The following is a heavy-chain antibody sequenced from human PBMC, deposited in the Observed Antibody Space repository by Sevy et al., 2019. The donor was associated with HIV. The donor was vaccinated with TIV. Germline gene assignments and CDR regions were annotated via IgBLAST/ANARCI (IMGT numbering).Heavy chain of an antibody. CDR1: GFTFSSYS. CDR3: ARDEPLAYCGGDCLPGAFDI. Sequence: GGSLRLSCAASGFTFSSYSMNWDRQAPGKGLEWVSYISSSSSTIYYADSVKGRFTISRDNAKNSLYLQMNSLRAEDTAVYYCARDEPLAYCGGDCLPGAFDIWGQGTMVTVSS. CDR2: ISSSSSTI. V-gene: IGHV3-48*01. D-gene: IGHD2-21*01. J-gene: IGHJ3*02.